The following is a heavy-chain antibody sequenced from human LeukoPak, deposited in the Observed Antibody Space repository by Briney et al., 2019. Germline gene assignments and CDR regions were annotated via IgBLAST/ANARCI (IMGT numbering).Heavy chain of an antibody. Sequence: GGSLRLSCAASGFTFSNAWMTWVRQAPGKGLEWVGRIKSKRDGGTIDYAAPVKGRFTISRADSKDALYLQMNSLKIEDAAVYYCTTVGSAWNFDYWGQGTLVTVSS. J-gene: IGHJ4*02. CDR2: IKSKRDGGTI. CDR1: GFTFSNAW. D-gene: IGHD6-25*01. CDR3: TTVGSAWNFDY. V-gene: IGHV3-15*05.